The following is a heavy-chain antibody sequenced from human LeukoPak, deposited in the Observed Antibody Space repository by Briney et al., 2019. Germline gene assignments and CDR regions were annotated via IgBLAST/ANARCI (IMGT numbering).Heavy chain of an antibody. V-gene: IGHV1-18*01. CDR1: GYTFTSYG. Sequence: ASVKVSCKASGYTFTSYGISWVRQAPGQGLEWMGWISAYNGNTNYAQKLQGRVTMTTDTSTSTAYMELRSLRSDDTAVYYCAAVAGTAGGSLYMDVWGKGTTVTVSS. D-gene: IGHD6-19*01. CDR3: AAVAGTAGGSLYMDV. J-gene: IGHJ6*03. CDR2: ISAYNGNT.